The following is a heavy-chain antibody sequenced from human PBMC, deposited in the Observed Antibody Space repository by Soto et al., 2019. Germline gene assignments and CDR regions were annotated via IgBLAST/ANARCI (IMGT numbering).Heavy chain of an antibody. CDR1: GDSINSDKYY. CDR2: IYYRGNT. V-gene: IGHV4-39*01. D-gene: IGHD1-1*01. Sequence: QLQLQESGPGLVKPSETLSLTCSVSGDSINSDKYYWGWIRQPPGKGLEWIGSIYYRGNTYYNPYLQTRGTISLDKSKSQFPLKLISVTAADSAVYFCASLEGRATISYYFDFWGQGAQVTVSS. J-gene: IGHJ4*02. CDR3: ASLEGRATISYYFDF.